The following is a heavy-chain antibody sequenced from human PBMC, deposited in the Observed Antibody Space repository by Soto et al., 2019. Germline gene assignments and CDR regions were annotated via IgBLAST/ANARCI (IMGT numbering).Heavy chain of an antibody. J-gene: IGHJ6*02. CDR1: GFTFSSYS. CDR3: ARDPIFGVVIINYYGMDV. V-gene: IGHV3-48*02. D-gene: IGHD3-3*01. CDR2: ISSSSSTI. Sequence: GGSLRLSCAASGFTFSSYSMNWVRQAPGKGLEWVSYISSSSSTIYYADSVKGRLTISRDNAKNSLYLQMNSLRDEDTAVYYCARDPIFGVVIINYYGMDVWGQGTTVTVSS.